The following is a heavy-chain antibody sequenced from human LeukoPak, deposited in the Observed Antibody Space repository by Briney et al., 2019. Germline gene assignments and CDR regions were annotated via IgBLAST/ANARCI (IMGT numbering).Heavy chain of an antibody. CDR3: ARDVAIDFWSGYARGYYYGMDV. CDR2: IYTSGSA. J-gene: IGHJ6*02. V-gene: IGHV4-4*07. D-gene: IGHD3-3*01. Sequence: SETLSLTCAVSGGSISSYYWSWMWQPPGKGREWVGRIYTSGSANYNPSLTSRVTMSVDTSKNQFSLKLSSVTAADTAVYYCARDVAIDFWSGYARGYYYGMDVWGQGTTVTVSS. CDR1: GGSISSYY.